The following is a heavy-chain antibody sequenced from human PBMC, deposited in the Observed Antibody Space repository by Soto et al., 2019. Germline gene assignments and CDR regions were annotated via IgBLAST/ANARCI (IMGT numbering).Heavy chain of an antibody. V-gene: IGHV4-30-4*01. J-gene: IGHJ4*02. Sequence: QVQLQESGPGLVKPSQTLSLTCTVSGGSISSGDYYWSWIRQPPGKGLEWIGYIYYSGSTYYNPSLKSRVTSSVDTSKTQFSLKLSSVTAADTAVYYCARDGHYDSSGPYFDYWGQGTLVTVSS. CDR1: GGSISSGDYY. CDR3: ARDGHYDSSGPYFDY. D-gene: IGHD3-22*01. CDR2: IYYSGST.